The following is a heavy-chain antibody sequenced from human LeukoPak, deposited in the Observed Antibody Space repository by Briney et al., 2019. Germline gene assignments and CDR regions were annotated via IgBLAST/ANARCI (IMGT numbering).Heavy chain of an antibody. D-gene: IGHD2-21*02. Sequence: SETQSLTCTVSGGSISSGSYYWSWIRQPAGTGLEWIGRIYTSGSTNYNPSLKSRVTISVDTSKNQFSLKLSSVTAADTAVYYCARDGVTGGLDYWGQGTLVTVSS. CDR2: IYTSGST. CDR3: ARDGVTGGLDY. V-gene: IGHV4-61*02. CDR1: GGSISSGSYY. J-gene: IGHJ4*02.